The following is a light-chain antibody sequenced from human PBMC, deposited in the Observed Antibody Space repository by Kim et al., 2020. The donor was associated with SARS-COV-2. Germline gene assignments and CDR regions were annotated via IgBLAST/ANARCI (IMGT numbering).Light chain of an antibody. CDR3: QQRSNWPRT. V-gene: IGKV3-11*01. Sequence: EIVLTQSPATLSLSPGERATLSCRASQSVSSYLAWYQQKPGQAPRLLIYDASNRATGIPARFSGSGSGTDFTLTISSLEPDDFAVYYCQQRSNWPRTFGQGNKLQI. CDR2: DAS. J-gene: IGKJ2*01. CDR1: QSVSSY.